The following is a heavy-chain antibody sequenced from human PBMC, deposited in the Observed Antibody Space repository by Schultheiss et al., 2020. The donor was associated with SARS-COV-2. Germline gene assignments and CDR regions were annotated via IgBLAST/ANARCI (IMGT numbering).Heavy chain of an antibody. CDR2: MNPNSGNT. D-gene: IGHD2-2*02. V-gene: IGHV1-8*02. CDR3: ARDRGAMGYCSSTSCYTPGDY. J-gene: IGHJ4*02. Sequence: ASVKVSCKASGYTFTSYYMHWVRQAPGQGLEWMGWMNPNSGNTGYAQKFQGRVTMTRNTSISTAYMELSSLRSEDTAVYYCARDRGAMGYCSSTSCYTPGDYWGQGTLVTVSS. CDR1: GYTFTSYY.